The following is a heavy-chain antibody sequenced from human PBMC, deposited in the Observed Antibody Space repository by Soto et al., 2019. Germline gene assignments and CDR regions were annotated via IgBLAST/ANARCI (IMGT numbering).Heavy chain of an antibody. D-gene: IGHD6-13*01. CDR2: INHSGST. J-gene: IGHJ4*02. Sequence: LALTCAVYGGSFSGYYCSWIRQPPGKGLEWIGEINHSGSTNYNPSLKSRVTISVDTSKNQFSLKLSSVTAADTPVYYCARGRGVEEAGYWGRGTLVTVSS. V-gene: IGHV4-34*01. CDR3: ARGRGVEEAGY. CDR1: GGSFSGYY.